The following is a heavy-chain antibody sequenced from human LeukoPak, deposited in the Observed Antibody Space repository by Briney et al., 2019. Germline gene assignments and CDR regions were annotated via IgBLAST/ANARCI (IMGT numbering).Heavy chain of an antibody. CDR3: ARDLTGDDDAFDI. J-gene: IGHJ3*02. V-gene: IGHV3-21*01. CDR2: ISSSSSYI. Sequence: PGGSLRLSCAASGFTFSSYSMNWVRQAPGKGLEWVSSISSSSSYIYYADSVKGRFTISRDNAKNSLYLQMNSLRAEDTAVYYCARDLTGDDDAFDIWGQGTMVTVSS. D-gene: IGHD3-9*01. CDR1: GFTFSSYS.